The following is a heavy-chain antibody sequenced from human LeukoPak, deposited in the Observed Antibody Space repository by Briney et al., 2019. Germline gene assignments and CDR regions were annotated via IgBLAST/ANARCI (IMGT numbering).Heavy chain of an antibody. J-gene: IGHJ4*02. CDR3: ARDGSGSYYAY. CDR2: IKQDGSEK. V-gene: IGHV3-7*01. CDR1: GFTFSGYW. D-gene: IGHD1-26*01. Sequence: GGSLRLSCAASGFTFSGYWMSWVRQAPEKGLEWVANIKQDGSEKNYVDSVKGRFTISRDNAKNSLYLQMNSLRAEDTAVYYCARDGSGSYYAYWGQGTLVTVSS.